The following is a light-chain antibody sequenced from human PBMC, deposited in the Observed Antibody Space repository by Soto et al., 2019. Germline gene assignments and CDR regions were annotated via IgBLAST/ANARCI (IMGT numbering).Light chain of an antibody. J-gene: IGLJ2*01. Sequence: QSALTQPASVSGSPGQSITISCTGTSSDVGGYNYVSWYQQHPGRAPQLMIYDVSNRPSGVSNRFSGSRSGNTASLTISGLQAEDEGDYYCSSYATSTTVLFGGGTKLTVL. CDR2: DVS. CDR1: SSDVGGYNY. V-gene: IGLV2-14*03. CDR3: SSYATSTTVL.